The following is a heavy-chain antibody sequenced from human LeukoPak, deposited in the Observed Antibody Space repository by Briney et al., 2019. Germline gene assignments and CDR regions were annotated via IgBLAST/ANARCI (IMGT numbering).Heavy chain of an antibody. Sequence: ASVTVSCKASGYTFTSYDINWVRQAPGQGLEWMGYMNPNSGNTGYAQKFQGRVTITIDTSISTAYMELSSLRAEDTAVYYCAREGLDYWGQGTLVTVSS. CDR2: MNPNSGNT. CDR1: GYTFTSYD. CDR3: AREGLDY. J-gene: IGHJ4*02. V-gene: IGHV1-8*01.